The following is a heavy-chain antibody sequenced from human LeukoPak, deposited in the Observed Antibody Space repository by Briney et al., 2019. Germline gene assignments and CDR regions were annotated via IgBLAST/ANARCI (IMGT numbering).Heavy chain of an antibody. D-gene: IGHD6-13*01. CDR2: IKEDGSQR. J-gene: IGHJ4*02. CDR3: AIDRGYNSFDY. V-gene: IGHV3-7*01. CDR1: GFTFSRSW. Sequence: GGSLRLSCAASGFTFSRSWMSWVRQAPGKGLEWVANIKEDGSQRNYVDSVKGRFTISRDNAMNSVFLQMISLRAEDTAVYYCAIDRGYNSFDYWGQGTLVTVSS.